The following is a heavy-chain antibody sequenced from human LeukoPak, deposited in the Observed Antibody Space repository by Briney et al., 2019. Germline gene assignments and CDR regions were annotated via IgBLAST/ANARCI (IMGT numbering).Heavy chain of an antibody. CDR1: GFNFFKYS. J-gene: IGHJ3*02. Sequence: GGSLRLSCEASGFNFFKYSINWVRQAPGKGLEWVSSISSSETSSSRFIYYADSVRGRFTISRDNSKNTLYLQMNSLRAEDTAVYYCARNSGSYYGAAFDIWGQGTMVTVSS. CDR3: ARNSGSYYGAAFDI. CDR2: ISSSETSSSRFI. D-gene: IGHD1-26*01. V-gene: IGHV3-21*01.